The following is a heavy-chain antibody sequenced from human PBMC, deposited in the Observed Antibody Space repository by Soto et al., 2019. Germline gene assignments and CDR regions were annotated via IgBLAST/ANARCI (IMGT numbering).Heavy chain of an antibody. V-gene: IGHV5-51*01. CDR1: GYTFTDYW. CDR3: ARQTDGGRFDY. D-gene: IGHD2-15*01. CDR2: IYPGDSDT. Sequence: PGESLKISCKGSGYTFTDYWIGWVRQLPGKGLEWMGIIYPGDSDTRYSPSFQGQVTFSVDKSISTAYLQWGSLKASDTAIYYCARQTDGGRFDYWGQGTLVTVSS. J-gene: IGHJ4*02.